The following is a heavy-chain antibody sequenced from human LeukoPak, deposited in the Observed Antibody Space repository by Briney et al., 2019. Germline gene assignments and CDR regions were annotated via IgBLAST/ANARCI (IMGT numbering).Heavy chain of an antibody. CDR1: GFTFSSYA. V-gene: IGHV3-23*01. CDR3: AKDSAVAGLIDY. D-gene: IGHD6-19*01. Sequence: PGGSLRLSCAASGFTFSSYAMSWVRQAPGKGLEWVSAISGSGGSTYYADSVKGRFTISRDNSKNTLYLQMNSLRAEDAAVYYCAKDSAVAGLIDYWGQGTLVTVSS. CDR2: ISGSGGST. J-gene: IGHJ4*02.